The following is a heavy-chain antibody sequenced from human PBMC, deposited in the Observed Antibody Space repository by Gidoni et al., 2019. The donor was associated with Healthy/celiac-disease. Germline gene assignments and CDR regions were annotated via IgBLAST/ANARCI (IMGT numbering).Heavy chain of an antibody. Sequence: EVQLVESGGGLVQPGGSLRLSCAASGFPFSSYWMSWVRQAPGKGLEWVANIKQDGSEKYYVDSVKGRFTISRDNAKNSLYLQMNSLRAEDTAVYYCARDSGGWYRYFDYWGQGTLVTVSS. J-gene: IGHJ4*02. D-gene: IGHD6-19*01. CDR1: GFPFSSYW. CDR2: IKQDGSEK. CDR3: ARDSGGWYRYFDY. V-gene: IGHV3-7*03.